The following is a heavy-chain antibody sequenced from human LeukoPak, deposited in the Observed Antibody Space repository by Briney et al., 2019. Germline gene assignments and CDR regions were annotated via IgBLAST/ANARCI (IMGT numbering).Heavy chain of an antibody. Sequence: GGSLRLSCAASGFTLSSYEMNWVRQAPEKGLEWVSYISSSSSTIYYADSVKGRFTISRDNAKKSLYLQMNSLRAGGTAVYYCARDKYYYDRSGGEYYFDYWGQGTLVTVSS. CDR1: GFTLSSYE. V-gene: IGHV3-48*03. CDR3: ARDKYYYDRSGGEYYFDY. CDR2: ISSSSSTI. D-gene: IGHD3-22*01. J-gene: IGHJ4*02.